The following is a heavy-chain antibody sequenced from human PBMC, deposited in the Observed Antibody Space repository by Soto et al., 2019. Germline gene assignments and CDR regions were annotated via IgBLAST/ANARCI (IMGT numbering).Heavy chain of an antibody. CDR3: ARGGSTHYYYDLDV. CDR2: VAASGST. CDR1: GGSISGFF. Sequence: SETLSLTCTVSGGSISGFFWTWVRQPPGMPLEGLGHVAASGSTAYNPSLRSRLSLSLDVSKNRFSLELTSVTAADTATYFCARGGSTHYYYDLDVWGQGTTVTVSS. V-gene: IGHV4-4*07. J-gene: IGHJ6*02.